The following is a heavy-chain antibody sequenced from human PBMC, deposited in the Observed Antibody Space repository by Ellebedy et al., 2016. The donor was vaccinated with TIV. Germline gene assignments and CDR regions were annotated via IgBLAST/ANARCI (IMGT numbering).Heavy chain of an antibody. CDR1: GFTFSRHT. V-gene: IGHV3-64D*06. CDR2: INSNGGST. CDR3: VKDIVPTTNYYYGLDV. Sequence: GESLKISXSASGFTFSRHTMYWVRQAPGKGLEYVSGINSNGGSTYYADSVQGRFTISRDNFKHTLFLQMSSLRAEDTAVYYCVKDIVPTTNYYYGLDVWGQGTTVTVSS. J-gene: IGHJ6*02. D-gene: IGHD2-8*01.